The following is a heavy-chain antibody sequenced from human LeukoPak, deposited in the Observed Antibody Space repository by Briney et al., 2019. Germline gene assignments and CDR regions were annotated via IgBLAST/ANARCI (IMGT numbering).Heavy chain of an antibody. CDR2: INHSGST. V-gene: IGHV4-34*01. D-gene: IGHD3-3*01. J-gene: IGHJ4*02. Sequence: SETLSLTCAVYGGSFSGYYWSWIRQPPGKGLEWIGEINHSGSTNYNPSLKSRVTISVDTSKNQFSLKLSSVTAADTAVYYCARRRDFWSGYYSLDYWGQGTLVTVSS. CDR1: GGSFSGYY. CDR3: ARRRDFWSGYYSLDY.